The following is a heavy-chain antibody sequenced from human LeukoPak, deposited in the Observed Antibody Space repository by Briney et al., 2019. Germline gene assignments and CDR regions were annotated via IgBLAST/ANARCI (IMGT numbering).Heavy chain of an antibody. CDR1: GFTFRTFW. J-gene: IGHJ4*02. V-gene: IGHV3-74*03. CDR2: INSDGSST. D-gene: IGHD3-22*01. CDR3: ARQYSYDSSGYYPWDY. Sequence: GGSLRLSCAASGFTFRTFWMHWVRQAPGKGLVWVSRINSDGSSTTYADSVKGRFTISRDNAKNTLYLQMNSLRAEDTAMYYCARQYSYDSSGYYPWDYWGQGTLVTVSS.